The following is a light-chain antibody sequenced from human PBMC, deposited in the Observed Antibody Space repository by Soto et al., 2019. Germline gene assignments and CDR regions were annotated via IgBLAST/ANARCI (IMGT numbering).Light chain of an antibody. CDR1: QSVSTW. Sequence: DSRMTQSPSTLAASVGDRVTITCRASQSVSTWLAWYQQKPGKAPKLLIYKASILQSGVSSRFSGSGSGTDFTLTISSLPPDDFATYYCQQYDRYPVTFGGGTKV. CDR2: KAS. J-gene: IGKJ4*01. CDR3: QQYDRYPVT. V-gene: IGKV1-5*03.